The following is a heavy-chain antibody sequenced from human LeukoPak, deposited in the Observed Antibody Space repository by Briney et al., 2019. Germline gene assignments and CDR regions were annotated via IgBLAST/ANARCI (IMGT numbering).Heavy chain of an antibody. V-gene: IGHV1-2*02. CDR3: VKDLGSGWYEAFDI. Sequence: ASVKVSCKASGYTFTGYYIHWVRQAPGQGLQWIGYINPKFGATNYAQKFHGRVTITSDTSISTAYMDLSRLTSDDTALYYCVKDLGSGWYEAFDIWGRGTMVTVSS. CDR1: GYTFTGYY. CDR2: INPKFGAT. J-gene: IGHJ3*02. D-gene: IGHD6-19*01.